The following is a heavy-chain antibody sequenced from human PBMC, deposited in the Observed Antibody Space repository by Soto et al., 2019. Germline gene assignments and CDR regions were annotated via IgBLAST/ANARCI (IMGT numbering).Heavy chain of an antibody. CDR1: GFSLGDNY. Sequence: QVQLVESGGGLVEPGGSLRLSCAASGFSLGDNYMTWIRQAPGKGLEWISYSSSSGAYINYADSVKGRFTISRDNANNSLHLQMDSLRAEDTAVYFCARSTGRRQAGRYGFGLDVLGHGTTVTVSS. CDR3: ARSTGRRQAGRYGFGLDV. J-gene: IGHJ6*02. CDR2: SSSSGAYI. D-gene: IGHD4-17*01. V-gene: IGHV3-11*06.